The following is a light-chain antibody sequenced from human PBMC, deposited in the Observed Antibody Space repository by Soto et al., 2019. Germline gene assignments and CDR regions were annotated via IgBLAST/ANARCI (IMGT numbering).Light chain of an antibody. V-gene: IGKV3-20*01. CDR2: GAY. Sequence: EIVLTQSPGNLSLSPGERATLYCRASHSISSSYLAWYQQKPGQAPRLLVYGAYSRATGIPDWFSGSGSGRDCTLTISRLEHEDFAVYYCQQYGSPRFTFGHGTKVDIK. J-gene: IGKJ3*01. CDR1: HSISSSY. CDR3: QQYGSPRFT.